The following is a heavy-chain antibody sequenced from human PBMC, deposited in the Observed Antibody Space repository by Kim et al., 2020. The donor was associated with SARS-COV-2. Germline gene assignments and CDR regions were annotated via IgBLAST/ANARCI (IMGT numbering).Heavy chain of an antibody. D-gene: IGHD2-21*02. V-gene: IGHV4-59*01. CDR1: GDSIGTYY. J-gene: IGHJ4*02. CDR3: ARARVTSRFYFDY. Sequence: SETLSLTCTVSGDSIGTYYWSWLRQSPGKRLEWIAYIYYTGDTHYNPSLKSRVTISLDTPKNQFSLTLRSVTAADTAIYYCARARVTSRFYFDYWGRGTLRSVSS. CDR2: IYYTGDT.